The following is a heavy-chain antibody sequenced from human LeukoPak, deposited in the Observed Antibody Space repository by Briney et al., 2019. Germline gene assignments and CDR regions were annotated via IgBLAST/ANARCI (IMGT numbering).Heavy chain of an antibody. J-gene: IGHJ4*02. D-gene: IGHD2-21*02. Sequence: PSETLSLTCTVSGGSISSYYWSWIRQPPGKGLEWIGYIYSSGSTDYNPSLKSRITISVDTSKNQFSLKLSSVTAADTAVYYCARFAYCGGHCWYYFDYWGQGSLVTVSS. CDR3: ARFAYCGGHCWYYFDY. CDR2: IYSSGST. CDR1: GGSISSYY. V-gene: IGHV4-59*01.